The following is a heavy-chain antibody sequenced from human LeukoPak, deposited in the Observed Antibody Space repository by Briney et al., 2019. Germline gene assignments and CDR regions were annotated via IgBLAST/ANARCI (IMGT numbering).Heavy chain of an antibody. CDR1: GFTFSSYS. Sequence: NAGGSLRLSCAASGFTFSSYSMNWVRQAPGKGLEWVSSISSSSSYIYYADSVKGRFTISRDDAKNSLYLQMNSLRAEDTAVYYCARINTGSYDSTEDWGQGTLVTVSS. D-gene: IGHD3-22*01. J-gene: IGHJ4*02. CDR3: ARINTGSYDSTED. CDR2: ISSSSSYI. V-gene: IGHV3-21*01.